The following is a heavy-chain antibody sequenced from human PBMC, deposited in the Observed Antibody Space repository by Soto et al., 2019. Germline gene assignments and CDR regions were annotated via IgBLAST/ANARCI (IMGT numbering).Heavy chain of an antibody. D-gene: IGHD2-21*02. J-gene: IGHJ6*02. CDR3: ARXGCGGDCYSAYYYGMDV. V-gene: IGHV1-18*01. CDR1: GYTFTSCG. Sequence: ASVKVSCKASGYTFTSCGISWVRQAPGQGLEWMGWISAYNGNTNYAQKLQGRVTMTTDTSTSTAYMELRSLRSDDTAVYYCARXGCGGDCYSAYYYGMDVWGQGTTVTVSS. CDR2: ISAYNGNT.